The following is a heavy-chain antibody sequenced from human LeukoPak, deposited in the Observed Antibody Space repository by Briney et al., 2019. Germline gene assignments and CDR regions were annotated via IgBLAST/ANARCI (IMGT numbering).Heavy chain of an antibody. D-gene: IGHD3-10*01. CDR3: ARGTVRGVIMVHYYYYMDV. J-gene: IGHJ6*03. V-gene: IGHV4-4*07. CDR1: GGSISSYY. CDR2: IYTSGST. Sequence: SETLSLTCTVSGGSISSYYWSWIRQPAGKGLEWIGRIYTSGSTNYNPSLKSRVTISVDTSKNQFSLKLSSVTAADTAVYYCARGTVRGVIMVHYYYYMDVWGKGTTVTVSS.